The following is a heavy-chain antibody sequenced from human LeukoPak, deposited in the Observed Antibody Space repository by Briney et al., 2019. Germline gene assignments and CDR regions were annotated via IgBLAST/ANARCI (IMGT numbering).Heavy chain of an antibody. CDR2: ISYDGSNK. Sequence: GRSLRLSCAASGFTFSSYGMHWVRQAPGKGLEWVAVISYDGSNKYYADSVKGRFTISRDNSKNTLYLQMNSLRAEDTAVYYCAKGAVTPPFDYWGQGTLVTVSS. CDR1: GFTFSSYG. V-gene: IGHV3-30*18. J-gene: IGHJ4*02. CDR3: AKGAVTPPFDY. D-gene: IGHD4-17*01.